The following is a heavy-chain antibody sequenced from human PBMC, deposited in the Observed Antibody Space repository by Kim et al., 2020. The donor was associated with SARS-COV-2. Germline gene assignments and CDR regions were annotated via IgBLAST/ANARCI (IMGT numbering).Heavy chain of an antibody. D-gene: IGHD6-25*01. J-gene: IGHJ4*02. CDR3: ARTAAAKFDY. V-gene: IGHV6-1*01. CDR2: YN. Sequence: YNDYAGSVKSRITINPATSKNQFSLQLNSVTPEDTAVYYWARTAAAKFDYWGQGTLVTVSS.